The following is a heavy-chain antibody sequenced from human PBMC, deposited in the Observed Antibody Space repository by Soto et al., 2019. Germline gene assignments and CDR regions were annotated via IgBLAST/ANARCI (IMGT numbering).Heavy chain of an antibody. D-gene: IGHD4-17*01. V-gene: IGHV1-69*01. Sequence: QVQLVQSGAEVKKPGSSVKVSCKASGGTFSSYAISWVRQAPGQGLEWMGGIIPIFGTANYAQKFQGRVTITADESTSTAYMELSRLRSEDTAVYYCARNTVRGDNYYYYGMDVWGQGTTVTVSS. J-gene: IGHJ6*02. CDR3: ARNTVRGDNYYYYGMDV. CDR1: GGTFSSYA. CDR2: IIPIFGTA.